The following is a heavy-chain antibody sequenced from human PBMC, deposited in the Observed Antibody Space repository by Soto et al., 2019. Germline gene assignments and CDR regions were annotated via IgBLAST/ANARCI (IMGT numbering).Heavy chain of an antibody. CDR3: ARTREVDTAMVIARTYYYYYGMDV. Sequence: GGSLGLSCAASGFTFSSYSMNWVRQAPGKGLEWVSYISSSSSTIYYADSVKGRFTISRDNAKNSLYLQTNSLRDEDTAVYYCARTREVDTAMVIARTYYYYYGMDVWGQGTTVTVSS. J-gene: IGHJ6*02. CDR1: GFTFSSYS. V-gene: IGHV3-48*02. CDR2: ISSSSSTI. D-gene: IGHD5-18*01.